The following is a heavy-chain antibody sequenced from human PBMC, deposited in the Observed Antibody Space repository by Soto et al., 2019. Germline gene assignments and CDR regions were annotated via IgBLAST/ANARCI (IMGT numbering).Heavy chain of an antibody. D-gene: IGHD6-13*01. CDR1: GFNFGSYA. V-gene: IGHV3-23*01. J-gene: IGHJ4*02. CDR2: VSGSGGSP. CDR3: TRGPRADSAGTGAH. Sequence: EEQLLESGGGLVQPGGSLRLSCAASGFNFGSYAMGWVRQAPGKGLEWVSGVSGSGGSPYYADSVKGRLTISKDKSKNTLYLQMNSLRAEDTAIYYCTRGPRADSAGTGAHWGQGTPVTVSS.